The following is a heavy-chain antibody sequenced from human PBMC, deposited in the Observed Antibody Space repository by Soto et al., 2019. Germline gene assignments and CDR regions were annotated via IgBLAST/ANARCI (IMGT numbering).Heavy chain of an antibody. CDR3: ARDLTAADY. J-gene: IGHJ4*02. CDR1: GYTFTSYY. V-gene: IGHV1-46*01. CDR2: INPSGGST. D-gene: IGHD2-21*02. Sequence: QVQLMQSGAEVKKPGASVTISCKASGYTFTSYYIHWVRQAPRQGLEWMAIINPSGGSTNYAQKFQGRVTVTRDTSTSTVNMEPSSLSSEDTAVYYCARDLTAADYWGQGTLVTVSS.